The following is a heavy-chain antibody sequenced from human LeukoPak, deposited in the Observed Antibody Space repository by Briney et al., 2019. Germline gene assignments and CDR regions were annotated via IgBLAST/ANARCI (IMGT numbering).Heavy chain of an antibody. CDR2: ISYDGSNK. Sequence: PGGSLRLSCAASGFTFSDYYMSWIRQAPGKGLEWVAVISYDGSNKYYADSVKGRFTISRDNSKNTLYLQMNSLRAGDTAVYYCAKGDAIAARLNYYYYMDVWGKGATVTVSS. CDR3: AKGDAIAARLNYYYYMDV. V-gene: IGHV3-30*18. J-gene: IGHJ6*03. CDR1: GFTFSDYY. D-gene: IGHD6-6*01.